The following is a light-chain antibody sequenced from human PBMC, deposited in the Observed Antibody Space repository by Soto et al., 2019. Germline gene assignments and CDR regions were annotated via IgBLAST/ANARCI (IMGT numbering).Light chain of an antibody. CDR3: QQYNNWWT. V-gene: IGKV3-15*01. CDR2: GAS. Sequence: EVVMTQSPATLSVSPGERATLSCRASQSVSNNLAWYQQKPGQAPRLLIYGASTRATGIPARFSGSGSGTEFTLAISGLQCEDFAVYYGQQYNNWWTFGQGTKVEIK. J-gene: IGKJ1*01. CDR1: QSVSNN.